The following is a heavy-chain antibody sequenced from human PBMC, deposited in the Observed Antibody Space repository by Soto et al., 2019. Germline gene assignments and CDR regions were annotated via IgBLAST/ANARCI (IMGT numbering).Heavy chain of an antibody. V-gene: IGHV1-69*13. CDR2: IIPIFGTA. CDR1: GGTFSSYA. J-gene: IGHJ4*02. D-gene: IGHD6-19*01. Sequence: SVKVSCKASGGTFSSYAISWVRQAPGQGLEWMGGIIPIFGTANYAQKFQGRVTITADESTSTAYMELSSLRSEDTAVYYCATPGYSSGWYFDYWGQGTLVTVSS. CDR3: ATPGYSSGWYFDY.